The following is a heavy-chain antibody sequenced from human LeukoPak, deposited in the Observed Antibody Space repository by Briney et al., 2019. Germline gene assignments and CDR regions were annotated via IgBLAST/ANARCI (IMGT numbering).Heavy chain of an antibody. CDR2: IYHSGST. CDR1: GYSISSGYY. D-gene: IGHD1-26*01. J-gene: IGHJ4*02. CDR3: ARDDGESYYGIDY. Sequence: PSETLSLTCTVSGYSISSGYYWGWIRQPPGKGLEWIGSIYHSGSTYYNPSLKSRVTIPVDTSKNQFSLKLSSVTAADTAVYYCARDDGESYYGIDYWGQGTLVTVSS. V-gene: IGHV4-38-2*02.